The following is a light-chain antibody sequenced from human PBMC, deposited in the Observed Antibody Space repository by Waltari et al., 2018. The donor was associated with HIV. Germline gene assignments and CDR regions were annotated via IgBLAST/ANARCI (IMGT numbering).Light chain of an antibody. Sequence: EIVMTQSPATLSVSPGERATLSCRASQSVSSNLAWYQQKPGQAPRLLIYGASTRATGIPARFSGSGSGTEFTLTISSLQSEEFVVYYCQQYNNWPPRSFGQGTKVEIK. V-gene: IGKV3-15*01. CDR2: GAS. CDR1: QSVSSN. CDR3: QQYNNWPPRS. J-gene: IGKJ1*01.